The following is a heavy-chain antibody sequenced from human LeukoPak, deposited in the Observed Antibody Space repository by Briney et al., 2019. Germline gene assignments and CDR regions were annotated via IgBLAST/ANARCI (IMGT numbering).Heavy chain of an antibody. Sequence: GGSLRLSCAASGFSFRDFWMTWVRQAPGKGLGWVANINQGGSVKYYVDSVKGRFTISRDDAESSLYVQMNSLRDEDTAVYYCARFGYSGWNLEYWGQGTLVTVSA. V-gene: IGHV3-7*01. CDR3: ARFGYSGWNLEY. CDR2: INQGGSVK. D-gene: IGHD5-12*01. J-gene: IGHJ4*02. CDR1: GFSFRDFW.